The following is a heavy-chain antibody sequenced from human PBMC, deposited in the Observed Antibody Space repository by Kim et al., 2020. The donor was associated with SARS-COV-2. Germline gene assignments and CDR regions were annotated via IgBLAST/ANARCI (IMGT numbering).Heavy chain of an antibody. CDR1: GFTVSSNY. V-gene: IGHV3-53*01. CDR2: FYTGGTT. CDR3: ARVVVPAAIDY. J-gene: IGHJ4*02. Sequence: GGSLRLSCAASGFTVSSNYMSWVRQAPGKGLEWVSVFYTGGTTYYADSVRGRFTISRDTPKNTLYLQMNSLRAEDTAVYYCARVVVPAAIDYWGQGTLVTVSS. D-gene: IGHD2-2*01.